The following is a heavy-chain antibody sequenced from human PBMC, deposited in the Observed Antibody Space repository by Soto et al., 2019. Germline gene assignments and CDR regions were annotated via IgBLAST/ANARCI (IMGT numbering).Heavy chain of an antibody. D-gene: IGHD2-21*02. CDR2: ISGSGGST. CDR1: GFTFSSYA. Sequence: LRLSCAASGFTFSSYAMSWVRQAPGKGLEWVSAISGSGGSTYYADSVKGRFTISRDNSKNTLYLQMNSLRAEDTAVYYCAKDYPPYIVVVTAQSDYWGQGTLVTVSS. CDR3: AKDYPPYIVVVTAQSDY. V-gene: IGHV3-23*01. J-gene: IGHJ4*02.